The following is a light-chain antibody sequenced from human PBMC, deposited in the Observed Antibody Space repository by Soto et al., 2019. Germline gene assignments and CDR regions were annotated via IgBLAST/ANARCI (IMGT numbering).Light chain of an antibody. CDR1: QSISSY. CDR2: AAS. V-gene: IGKV1-39*01. J-gene: IGKJ1*01. CDR3: QQSYSTQT. Sequence: DIQMTQSPSSLSASVGDRVTITCRASQSISSYLNWYQQKPGKAPKHLIYAASSLQSGVPSRLSGSGSGTDVTLTISSLQPEDFSTYYCQQSYSTQTCGQGTKVEIK.